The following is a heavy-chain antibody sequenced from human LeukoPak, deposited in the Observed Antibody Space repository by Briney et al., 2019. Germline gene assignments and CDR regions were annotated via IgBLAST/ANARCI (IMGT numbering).Heavy chain of an antibody. J-gene: IGHJ6*02. Sequence: PGGSLRLSCAASGFTFSSYAMSWVRQAPGKGLEWVSAISGSGGSTYYAGSVKGRFTISRDTSKNTLYLQMNSLRAEDAAVYYCARGPLVGTNYYYGMDVWGQGTTVTVSS. CDR3: ARGPLVGTNYYYGMDV. D-gene: IGHD6-19*01. V-gene: IGHV3-23*01. CDR1: GFTFSSYA. CDR2: ISGSGGST.